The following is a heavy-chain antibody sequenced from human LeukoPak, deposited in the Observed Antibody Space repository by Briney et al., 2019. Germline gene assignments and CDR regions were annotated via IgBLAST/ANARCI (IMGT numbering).Heavy chain of an antibody. J-gene: IGHJ4*02. CDR2: IYYSGST. Sequence: SETLSLTCTVSGGSISSYYWSWIRQPPGKGLEWIGYIYYSGSTDYNPSLKSRVTISVDTSKNQFSLKLSSVTAADTAVYYCARGRRSRWYPGVCWGQGTLVTVSS. CDR3: ARGRRSRWYPGVC. CDR1: GGSISSYY. V-gene: IGHV4-59*01. D-gene: IGHD6-13*01.